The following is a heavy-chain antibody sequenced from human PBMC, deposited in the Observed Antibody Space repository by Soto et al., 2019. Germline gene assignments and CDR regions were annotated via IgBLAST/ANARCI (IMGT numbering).Heavy chain of an antibody. V-gene: IGHV5-51*01. CDR3: ARAGYCSGGSCYYYYYYGMDV. Sequence: PVESLKISCNGSGYSFTSYWIGWVRQMPWKGLEWMGIIYPGDSDTRYSPSFQGQVTISADKSISTAYLQWSSLKASDTAMYYCARAGYCSGGSCYYYYYYGMDVWGQGTTVTVSS. D-gene: IGHD2-15*01. CDR2: IYPGDSDT. J-gene: IGHJ6*02. CDR1: GYSFTSYW.